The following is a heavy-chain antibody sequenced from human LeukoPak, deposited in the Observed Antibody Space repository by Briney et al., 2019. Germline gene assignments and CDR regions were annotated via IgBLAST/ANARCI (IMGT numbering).Heavy chain of an antibody. CDR1: GFTFNSYG. D-gene: IGHD1-26*01. J-gene: IGHJ4*02. V-gene: IGHV3-30*02. CDR2: ISYDGSNT. CDR3: AKSSLVGLDY. Sequence: GGSLRLSCAASGFTFNSYGMHWVRQAPGKGLEWLAFISYDGSNTYYADSVKGRFTVSRDDSKSTLYLQMNSLRADDTAVYYCAKSSLVGLDYWGQGTLVTVSS.